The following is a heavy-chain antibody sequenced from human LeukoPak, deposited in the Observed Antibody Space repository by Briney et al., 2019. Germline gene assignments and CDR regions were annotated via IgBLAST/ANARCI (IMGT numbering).Heavy chain of an antibody. CDR3: ARASYYGENWFDP. Sequence: PGGSLRLSCAASGFTFSSYEMNWVRQAPGKGLEWVSYISSSGSTIYYADSVKGRFTISRDNAKNSLYLQMNSLRAEDTAVYYCARASYYGENWFDPWGQGTLVIVSS. CDR1: GFTFSSYE. J-gene: IGHJ5*02. CDR2: ISSSGSTI. V-gene: IGHV3-48*03. D-gene: IGHD3-10*01.